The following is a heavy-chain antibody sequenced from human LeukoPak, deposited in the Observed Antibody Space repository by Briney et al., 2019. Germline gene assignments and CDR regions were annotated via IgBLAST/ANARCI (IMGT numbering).Heavy chain of an antibody. V-gene: IGHV5-51*01. D-gene: IGHD3-10*01. J-gene: IGHJ3*02. CDR1: GYSFTSYW. CDR3: ARHHYGSGSYYHAFDI. Sequence: RTGESLKISCKGSGYSFTSYWIGWVRQMPGKGLEWLGIIYPGDSDTRYSPSFQGQVTISADKSISTAYLQWSSLKASDTAMYYCARHHYGSGSYYHAFDIWGQGTMVTASS. CDR2: IYPGDSDT.